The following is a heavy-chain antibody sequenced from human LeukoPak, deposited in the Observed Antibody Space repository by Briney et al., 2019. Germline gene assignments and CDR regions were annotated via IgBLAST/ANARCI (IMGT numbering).Heavy chain of an antibody. D-gene: IGHD6-13*01. Sequence: SETLSLTCAVYGGSLSGYYWSWIRQPPGKGLEWIGEINHSGSTNYNPSLKSRVTISVDTSKNQFSLKLSSVTAADTAVYYCARGPSWRYSTKYYFDYWGQGTLVTVSS. J-gene: IGHJ4*02. CDR1: GGSLSGYY. V-gene: IGHV4-34*01. CDR3: ARGPSWRYSTKYYFDY. CDR2: INHSGST.